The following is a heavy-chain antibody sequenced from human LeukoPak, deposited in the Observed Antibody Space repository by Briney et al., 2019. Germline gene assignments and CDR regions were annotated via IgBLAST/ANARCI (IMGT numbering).Heavy chain of an antibody. CDR3: ATSITMVRGVRLPPNWFDP. Sequence: ASVKVSCKASGYTFTGYYMHWVRQAPGQGLEWMGWISPNSGGTNYAQQFQGRVTMTEDTSTDTAYMELSSLRSEDTAVYYCATSITMVRGVRLPPNWFDPWGQGTLVTVSS. D-gene: IGHD3-10*01. V-gene: IGHV1-2*02. CDR2: ISPNSGGT. CDR1: GYTFTGYY. J-gene: IGHJ5*02.